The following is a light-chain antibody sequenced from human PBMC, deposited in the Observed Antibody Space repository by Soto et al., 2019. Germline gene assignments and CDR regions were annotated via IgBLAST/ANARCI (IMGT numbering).Light chain of an antibody. CDR3: QQRSNWPRT. V-gene: IGKV3-11*01. CDR2: DAS. J-gene: IGKJ1*01. CDR1: QSVGSS. Sequence: EIVLTQSPATLSLSPGERGSLSCRASQSVGSSLAWYQQKPGQAPRLLIYDASNRATGIPARFSGSGSGTDFTLTISSLEPEDVAFYYCQQRSNWPRTFGQGTKVEIK.